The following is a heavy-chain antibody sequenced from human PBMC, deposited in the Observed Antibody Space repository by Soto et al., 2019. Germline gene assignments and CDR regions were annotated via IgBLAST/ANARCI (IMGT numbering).Heavy chain of an antibody. Sequence: PGESLKISFVGSGLNFSASAMHWVRQAPGKGLEWVGRIRTKDNGYARADAASVAGRFTVSRDDSKNTAFLLMCTLKREDTAIYYCTRLSGKPSVNSFDSWGRGTLVTVSS. J-gene: IGHJ4*02. D-gene: IGHD1-26*01. CDR2: IRTKDNGYAR. CDR1: GLNFSASA. CDR3: TRLSGKPSVNSFDS. V-gene: IGHV3-73*01.